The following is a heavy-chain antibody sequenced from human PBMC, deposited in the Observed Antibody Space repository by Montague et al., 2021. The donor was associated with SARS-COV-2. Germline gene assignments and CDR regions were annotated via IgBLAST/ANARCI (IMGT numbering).Heavy chain of an antibody. CDR2: IFHSGIT. D-gene: IGHD1-20*01. Sequence: SETLSLTCAVFGGSISSYYWSWIRQSPGKGLEWIGYIFHSGITXXXPSXKGRVTISVDMSKNQFSLQLNSVTAADSAVYYCARTEYNWNDWFDPWGQGTLVTVSS. CDR3: ARTEYNWNDWFDP. CDR1: GGSISSYY. J-gene: IGHJ5*02. V-gene: IGHV4-59*13.